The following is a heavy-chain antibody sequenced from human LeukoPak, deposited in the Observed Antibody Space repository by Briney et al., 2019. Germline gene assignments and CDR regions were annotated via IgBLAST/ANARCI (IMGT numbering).Heavy chain of an antibody. Sequence: ASVKVSCKASGYTFTVYYVHWVRQAPGQGLEWMGWINPNSGGTNYAQKFQGRVTMTRDTSISTAYMELSRLRSDDTAVYYCARVWFGELSPRVDYWGQGTLVTVSS. J-gene: IGHJ4*02. D-gene: IGHD3-10*01. CDR3: ARVWFGELSPRVDY. CDR2: INPNSGGT. V-gene: IGHV1-2*02. CDR1: GYTFTVYY.